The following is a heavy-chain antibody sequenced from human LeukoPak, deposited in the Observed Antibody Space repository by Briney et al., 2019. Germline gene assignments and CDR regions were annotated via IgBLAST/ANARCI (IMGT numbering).Heavy chain of an antibody. D-gene: IGHD2-21*02. CDR2: FDRENGEI. Sequence: ASVKVSCKVSGYTLTDLSIHWVRQAPGKGLEWMGGFDRENGEIVYAQEFQGRVTMTEDTSTNTAYLELSSLRSEATAVYYCAATIVVMTAIDFWGQGSLVTVSS. V-gene: IGHV1-24*01. CDR1: GYTLTDLS. CDR3: AATIVVMTAIDF. J-gene: IGHJ4*02.